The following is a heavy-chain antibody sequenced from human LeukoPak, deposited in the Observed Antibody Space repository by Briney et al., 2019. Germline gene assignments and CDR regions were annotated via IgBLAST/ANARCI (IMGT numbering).Heavy chain of an antibody. CDR1: GFTFSSYG. Sequence: GGSLRLSCAASGFTFSSYGMHWVRQAPGKGLEWVAVISYDGSNKYYADSVKGRFTISRDNSKNTLYLQMNSLRAEDTAVYYCAKDRWELLNFFDYWGRGTLVTVSS. J-gene: IGHJ4*02. CDR3: AKDRWELLNFFDY. V-gene: IGHV3-30*18. CDR2: ISYDGSNK. D-gene: IGHD1-26*01.